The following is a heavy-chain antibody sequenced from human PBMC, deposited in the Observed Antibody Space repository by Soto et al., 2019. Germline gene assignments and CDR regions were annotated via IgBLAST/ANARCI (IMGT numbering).Heavy chain of an antibody. J-gene: IGHJ4*02. CDR1: GGTFSSYT. Sequence: ASVKVSCKASGGTFSSYTISWVRQAPGQGLEWMGRIIPILGIANYAQKIQGRVTITADKSTSTAYMELSSLRSEDTAVYYCARGPQYSGTTGGFDYWGQGTLVTVSS. CDR3: ARGPQYSGTTGGFDY. CDR2: IIPILGIA. V-gene: IGHV1-69*02. D-gene: IGHD1-26*01.